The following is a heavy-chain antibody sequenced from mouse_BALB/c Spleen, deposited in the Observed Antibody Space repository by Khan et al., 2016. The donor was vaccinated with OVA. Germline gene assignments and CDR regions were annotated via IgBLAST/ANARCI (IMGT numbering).Heavy chain of an antibody. CDR2: INPSSAYT. V-gene: IGHV1-4*01. D-gene: IGHD2-14*01. CDR3: ARDGAYYRNDGWFAY. Sequence: QVQLKESGAELARPGASVKMSCKASGYTFTSYTIHWIKQRPGQGLEWIGFINPSSAYTNYNQKFKDKATLTADKSSTTAYMQLSGLTSDDSAVYYCARDGAYYRNDGWFAYWGQGTLVTVSA. CDR1: GYTFTSYT. J-gene: IGHJ3*01.